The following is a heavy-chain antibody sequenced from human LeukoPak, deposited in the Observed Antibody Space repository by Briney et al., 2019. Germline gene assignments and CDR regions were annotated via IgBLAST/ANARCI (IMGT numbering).Heavy chain of an antibody. V-gene: IGHV3-23*01. J-gene: IGHJ6*03. CDR2: ISGSGGST. D-gene: IGHD2-8*01. CDR3: AKVVSWDYYYYMDV. CDR1: GISFNNYW. Sequence: GESLKISCAASGISFNNYWMHWVRQAPGKGLVWVSAISGSGGSTYYADSVKGRFTISRDNSKNTLYLQMNSLRAEDTAVYYCAKVVSWDYYYYMDVWGKGTTVTVSS.